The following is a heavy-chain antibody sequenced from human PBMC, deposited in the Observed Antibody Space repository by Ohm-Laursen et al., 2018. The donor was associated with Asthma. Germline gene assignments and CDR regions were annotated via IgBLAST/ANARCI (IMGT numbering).Heavy chain of an antibody. J-gene: IGHJ4*02. CDR1: GFTFTTFW. Sequence: SLRLSCAASGFTFTTFWLSWVRQTPEKGLEWVANIREDGNRKGYVDSVRGRFTISRDNARNTVYLQMDSLRVEDTAVYYCARDDWGGYLDSWGQGTLVTVSS. CDR2: IREDGNRK. CDR3: ARDDWGGYLDS. V-gene: IGHV3-7*01. D-gene: IGHD7-27*01.